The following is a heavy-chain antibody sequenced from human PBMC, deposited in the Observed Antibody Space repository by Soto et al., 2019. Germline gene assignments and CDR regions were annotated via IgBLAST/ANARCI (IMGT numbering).Heavy chain of an antibody. J-gene: IGHJ5*02. CDR1: GASISGFY. V-gene: IGHV4-4*07. D-gene: IGHD1-1*01. CDR3: VRDGTKTLRDWFDP. Sequence: XGTLSLTCTVSGASISGFYWSWIRKSAGKGLGWIGRIYATGTTDYNPSLKSRVMMSVDTSKKQFSLKLRSVTAADTAVYYCVRDGTKTLRDWFDPWGQGISVTVSS. CDR2: IYATGTT.